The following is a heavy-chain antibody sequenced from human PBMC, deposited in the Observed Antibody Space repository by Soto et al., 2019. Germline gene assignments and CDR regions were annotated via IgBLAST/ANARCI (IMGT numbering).Heavy chain of an antibody. CDR3: ARSHRPDCSSTSCYAFDI. CDR1: GFTFSSYD. V-gene: IGHV3-13*01. CDR2: IGTAGDT. J-gene: IGHJ3*02. D-gene: IGHD2-2*01. Sequence: GGSLRLSCAASGFTFSSYDMHWVRQATGKGLEWVSAIGTAGDTYYPGSVKGRFTISRENAKNSLYLQMNSLRAGDMAVYYCARSHRPDCSSTSCYAFDIWGQGTMVTVSS.